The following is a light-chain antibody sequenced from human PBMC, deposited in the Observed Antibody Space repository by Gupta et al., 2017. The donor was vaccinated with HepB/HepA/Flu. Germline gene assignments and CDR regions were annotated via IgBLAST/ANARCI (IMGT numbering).Light chain of an antibody. Sequence: SYVLTQPPSASVAPGKTARITCGGNNIGSKSVHWSHQNPGQAPVLFVYDDSDRPSGIPERFSGSNSGTTATLTISRVEAGDEADYYCQVWDNSSDHVVFGGGTKLTVL. J-gene: IGLJ2*01. CDR3: QVWDNSSDHVV. CDR2: DDS. CDR1: NIGSKS. V-gene: IGLV3-21*03.